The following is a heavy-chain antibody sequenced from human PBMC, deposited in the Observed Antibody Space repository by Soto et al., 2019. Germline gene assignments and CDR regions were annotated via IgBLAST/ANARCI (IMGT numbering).Heavy chain of an antibody. CDR2: IIPIFGTA. Sequence: ASVKVSCKASGGTFSSYAISWVRQAPGQGLEWMGGIIPIFGTANYAQKFQGRVTITADESTSTAYMELSSLRSEDTAVYYCARVRGSYPDDAFDIWGQGTMVTVS. CDR1: GGTFSSYA. CDR3: ARVRGSYPDDAFDI. D-gene: IGHD1-26*01. J-gene: IGHJ3*02. V-gene: IGHV1-69*13.